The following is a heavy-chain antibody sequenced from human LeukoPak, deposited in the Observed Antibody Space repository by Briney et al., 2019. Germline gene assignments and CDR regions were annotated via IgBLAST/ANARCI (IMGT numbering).Heavy chain of an antibody. D-gene: IGHD2-2*01. CDR3: ARACSSTSCYDDYYGMDV. Sequence: GASVKVSCKASGYTFIYYYIHWVRQAPGQGLEWMGRINPKSGGTNYAQKFQGRVTMTRDTSISTAYMELSRLRSDDTAVYYCARACSSTSCYDDYYGMDVWGQGTTVTVSS. V-gene: IGHV1-2*06. J-gene: IGHJ6*02. CDR2: INPKSGGT. CDR1: GYTFIYYY.